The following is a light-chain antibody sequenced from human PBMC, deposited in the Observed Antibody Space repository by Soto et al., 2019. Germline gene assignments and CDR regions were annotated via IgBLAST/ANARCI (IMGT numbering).Light chain of an antibody. CDR3: QQYDNLLLT. Sequence: DIQMTQSPSSLSASLGDSVTITCQASHDISNYLNWYQHKPGKAPKLLIYDASNLEAGVPSRFSGSGSGTDFVFTISNLQPEDIATYYYQQYDNLLLTFGGGTKVEIK. J-gene: IGKJ4*01. CDR2: DAS. V-gene: IGKV1-33*01. CDR1: HDISNY.